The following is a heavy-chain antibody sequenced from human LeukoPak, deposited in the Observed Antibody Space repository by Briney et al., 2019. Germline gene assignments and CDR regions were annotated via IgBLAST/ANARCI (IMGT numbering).Heavy chain of an antibody. CDR2: ITGSGTNT. J-gene: IGHJ4*02. V-gene: IGHV3-23*01. CDR3: VIWGDYDVLTGYYVPDY. Sequence: GASLRLSCVASGFTFSNYVMSWVRQAPGKGLEWVSAITGSGTNTYYADSVKGRFTISRDNSKNTVFLQMNSLRHEDTAIYYCVIWGDYDVLTGYYVPDYWGQGTLVTVSS. D-gene: IGHD3-9*01. CDR1: GFTFSNYV.